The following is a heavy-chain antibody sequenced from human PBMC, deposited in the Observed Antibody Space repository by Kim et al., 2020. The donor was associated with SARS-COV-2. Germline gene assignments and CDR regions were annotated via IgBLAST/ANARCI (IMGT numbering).Heavy chain of an antibody. Sequence: GHTGYAQKGQASVTMTENTSIATAYMELSSLRSDDTAVYYCARGSEGAFDIWGQGTVVTVSS. CDR2: GHT. CDR3: ARGSEGAFDI. J-gene: IGHJ3*02. V-gene: IGHV1-8*01.